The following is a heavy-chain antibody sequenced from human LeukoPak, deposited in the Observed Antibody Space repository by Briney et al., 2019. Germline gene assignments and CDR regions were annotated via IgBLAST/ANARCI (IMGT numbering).Heavy chain of an antibody. D-gene: IGHD4/OR15-4a*01. CDR1: GYTLTQLA. CDR2: FDPEDGET. V-gene: IGHV1-24*01. CDR3: VTDGATYCLH. Sequence: ASVKVSCKVSGYTLTQLAMHWVRQTPGKGLEWMGGFDPEDGETVYTQKFQGRVTMTEDTSTDTAYMELSSLSSEDTAVYYCVTDGATYCLHWGQGTLVTVSS. J-gene: IGHJ4*02.